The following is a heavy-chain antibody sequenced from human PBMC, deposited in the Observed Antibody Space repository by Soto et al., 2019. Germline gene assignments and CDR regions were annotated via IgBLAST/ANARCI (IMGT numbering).Heavy chain of an antibody. Sequence: SETLSLTCTVSGGSVSSGSYYWGWIRQPPGKGLEWIGYIYYSGSTNYNPSLKSRVTISVDTSKNQFSLKLSSVTAADTAVYYCARAEMATINFDYWGQGTLVTVSS. CDR2: IYYSGST. J-gene: IGHJ4*02. CDR1: GGSVSSGSYY. CDR3: ARAEMATINFDY. D-gene: IGHD5-12*01. V-gene: IGHV4-61*01.